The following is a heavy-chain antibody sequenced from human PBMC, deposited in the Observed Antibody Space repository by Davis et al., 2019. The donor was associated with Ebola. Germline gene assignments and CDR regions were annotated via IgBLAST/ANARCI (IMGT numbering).Heavy chain of an antibody. CDR2: ISYDGSNK. D-gene: IGHD4/OR15-4a*01. CDR3: AKDLATNYDPLFDY. J-gene: IGHJ4*02. CDR1: GFTFSSYA. V-gene: IGHV3-30-3*01. Sequence: GESLKISCAASGFTFSSYAMHWVRQAPGKGLEWVAVISYDGSNKYYADSVKGRFTISRDNSKNTLYLQMNSLRAEDTAVYYCAKDLATNYDPLFDYWGQGILVTVSS.